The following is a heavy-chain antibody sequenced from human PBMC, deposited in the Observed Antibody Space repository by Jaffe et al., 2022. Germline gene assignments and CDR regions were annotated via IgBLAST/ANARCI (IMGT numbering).Heavy chain of an antibody. V-gene: IGHV3-48*03. Sequence: EVQLVESGGGLVQPGGSLRLSCAASGFTFSSYEMNWVRQAPGKGLEWVSYISSSGSTIYYADSVKGRFTISRDNAKNSLYLQMNSLRAEDTAVYYCARDHHVVGAPSDYWGQGTLVTVSS. CDR3: ARDHHVVGAPSDY. CDR2: ISSSGSTI. D-gene: IGHD1-26*01. J-gene: IGHJ4*02. CDR1: GFTFSSYE.